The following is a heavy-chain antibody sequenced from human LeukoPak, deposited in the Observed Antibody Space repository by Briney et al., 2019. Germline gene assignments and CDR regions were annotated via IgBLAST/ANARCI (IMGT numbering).Heavy chain of an antibody. Sequence: ASVKVSCKASGYTFTSYAMHWVRQAPGQRLEWMGWINAGNGNTKYSQKFQGRVTITRDTSASTASMELSSLRSEDTAVYYCARDGFYCSGGSCYSTYFDYWGQGTLVTVSS. CDR1: GYTFTSYA. CDR3: ARDGFYCSGGSCYSTYFDY. V-gene: IGHV1-3*01. CDR2: INAGNGNT. D-gene: IGHD2-15*01. J-gene: IGHJ4*02.